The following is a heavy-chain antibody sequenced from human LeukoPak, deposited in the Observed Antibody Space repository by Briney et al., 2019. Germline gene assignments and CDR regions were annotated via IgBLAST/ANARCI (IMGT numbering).Heavy chain of an antibody. Sequence: GRSLRLSCAASGFTFSSYAMHWVRQAPGKGLEWVAVISYDGSNKYYADSVKGRFTISRDNSKNTLYLQMNSLRAEDTAVYYCARLGSATIYWGQGTLVTVHS. D-gene: IGHD1-26*01. CDR2: ISYDGSNK. CDR1: GFTFSSYA. J-gene: IGHJ4*02. V-gene: IGHV3-30*04. CDR3: ARLGSATIY.